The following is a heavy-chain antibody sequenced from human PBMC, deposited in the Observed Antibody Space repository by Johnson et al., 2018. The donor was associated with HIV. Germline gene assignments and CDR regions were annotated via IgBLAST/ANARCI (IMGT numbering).Heavy chain of an antibody. CDR1: GFTFDDYG. J-gene: IGHJ3*01. CDR2: INWNGART. CDR3: ARLMAARTLDDAFDL. V-gene: IGHV3-20*04. Sequence: EVQLVESGGGVVRPGGSLRLSCVAAGFTFDDYGMSWVRQAPGKGLEWVSTINWNGARTGYVDYMKGRFTISRDNAKNSLYLQMNSLRVEDTALYYCARLMAARTLDDAFDLWGQGTMVTVSS. D-gene: IGHD6-13*01.